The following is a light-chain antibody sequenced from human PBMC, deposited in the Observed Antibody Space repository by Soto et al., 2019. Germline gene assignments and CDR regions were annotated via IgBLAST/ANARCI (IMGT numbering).Light chain of an antibody. CDR3: QSYDSNLSGSHVV. CDR1: SSNIGAGYD. V-gene: IGLV1-40*01. CDR2: GNS. J-gene: IGLJ2*01. Sequence: QSVLTQPPSVSGAPGQRVTISCTGSSSNIGAGYDVHWYQQLPGTAPKLLIYGNSNRPSGVPDRFSGSKSGTSASLAITGLQAEDEADYYCQSYDSNLSGSHVVFGGGTKVTVL.